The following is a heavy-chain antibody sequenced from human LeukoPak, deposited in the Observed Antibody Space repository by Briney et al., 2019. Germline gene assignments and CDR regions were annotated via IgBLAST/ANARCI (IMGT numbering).Heavy chain of an antibody. D-gene: IGHD2-15*01. CDR3: ARSSCSGGSCYRWFDP. CDR2: IYYSGST. J-gene: IGHJ5*02. V-gene: IGHV4-39*07. Sequence: PSETLSLTCTVSGGSISSSSYYWGWIRQPPGKGLEWIGSIYYSGSTYYNPSLKSRVTISVDTSKNQFSLKLSSVTAADTAVYYCARSSCSGGSCYRWFDPWGQGTLVTVSS. CDR1: GGSISSSSYY.